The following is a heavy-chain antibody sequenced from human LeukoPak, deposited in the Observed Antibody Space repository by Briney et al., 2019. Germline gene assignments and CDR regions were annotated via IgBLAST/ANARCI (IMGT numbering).Heavy chain of an antibody. V-gene: IGHV1-2*02. J-gene: IGHJ4*02. CDR1: GYTFTGYY. CDR3: ARGPYCSSISCYDGDYFDY. D-gene: IGHD2-2*01. CDR2: INPNSGGT. Sequence: ASVKVSCKASGYTFTGYYMNWVRQAPGQGLEWMGLINPNSGGTNYAQKFQGRVTMTRDTSISTAYMELSRLRSDDTAVFYCARGPYCSSISCYDGDYFDYWGQGTLVTVSS.